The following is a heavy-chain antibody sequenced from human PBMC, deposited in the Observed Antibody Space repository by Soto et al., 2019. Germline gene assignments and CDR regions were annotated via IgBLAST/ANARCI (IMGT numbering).Heavy chain of an antibody. D-gene: IGHD2-2*01. J-gene: IGHJ3*02. V-gene: IGHV4-31*03. CDR3: ARKLGYCISTSCYVGAFDI. CDR2: VYYNGTT. Sequence: SETLSLTCRVSGGSIGSPNFYWSWIRQHPGKGLEWLGYVYYNGTTYYNPSLKSRVSISVDTSKNQFSLKLSSVSAADTAVYYCARKLGYCISTSCYVGAFDIWGQGTMVT. CDR1: GGSIGSPNFY.